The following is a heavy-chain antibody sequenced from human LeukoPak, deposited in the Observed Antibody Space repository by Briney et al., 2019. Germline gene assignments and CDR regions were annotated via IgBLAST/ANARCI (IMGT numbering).Heavy chain of an antibody. D-gene: IGHD4-17*01. V-gene: IGHV3-23*01. J-gene: IGHJ3*02. Sequence: GGSLRLSCVVSGFTFSSYAMNWVRQAPGQGLEWVSGITSSGGSTYYADSVKGRFTISRDNSKNTLYLQMNSLGAEDTAVYYCARFGRHGDYDPRAFDIWGQGTMVTVSS. CDR1: GFTFSSYA. CDR3: ARFGRHGDYDPRAFDI. CDR2: ITSSGGST.